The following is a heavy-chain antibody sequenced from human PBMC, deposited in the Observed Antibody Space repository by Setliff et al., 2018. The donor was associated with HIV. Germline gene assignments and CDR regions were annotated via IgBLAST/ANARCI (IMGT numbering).Heavy chain of an antibody. V-gene: IGHV4-4*02. Sequence: SETLSLTCAVAGGSISTINWWNGVRQPPGKGREWIGDIYHTGSTHYNPSLKSRLTISVDTSKNQFSLQLSSVTAADTAVYYCARGAGDRGDAFDVWGQGTMVTVSS. J-gene: IGHJ3*01. CDR2: IYHTGST. D-gene: IGHD7-27*01. CDR1: GGSISTINW. CDR3: ARGAGDRGDAFDV.